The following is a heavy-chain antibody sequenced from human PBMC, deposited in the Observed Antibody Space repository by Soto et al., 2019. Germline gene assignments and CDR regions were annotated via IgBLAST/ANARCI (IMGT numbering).Heavy chain of an antibody. CDR1: GFTFETYG. J-gene: IGHJ4*02. V-gene: IGHV3-30*18. CDR2: ISYDGSNK. CDR3: AKDHIVAAAPDY. Sequence: QVQLVESGGGVVQPGRSLRLSCAASGFTFETYGMHWVRQAPGKGLEWMAVISYDGSNKYYADSVKSRFTISRDNSKNTLYMQMNSLRAEDTAIYYCAKDHIVAAAPDYWGQGTLVTVSS. D-gene: IGHD2-2*01.